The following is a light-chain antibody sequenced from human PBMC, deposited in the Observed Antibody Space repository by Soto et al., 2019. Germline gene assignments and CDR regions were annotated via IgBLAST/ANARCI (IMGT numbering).Light chain of an antibody. CDR3: ASWDGNLSGHV. V-gene: IGLV1-47*01. CDR2: RNN. CDR1: SSNIGGNY. J-gene: IGLJ1*01. Sequence: QSVLTQPPSASXXPGQRVTISCSGSSSNIGGNYVYWYQHLPGTAPKLLIYRNNQRPSGVPDRISGSKSGTSASLAISGLRSEDEADYYCASWDGNLSGHVFGTGTKVTVL.